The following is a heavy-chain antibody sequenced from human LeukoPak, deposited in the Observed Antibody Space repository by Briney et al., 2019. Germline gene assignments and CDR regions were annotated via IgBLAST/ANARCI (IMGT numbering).Heavy chain of an antibody. CDR2: ISYDGSNK. CDR3: AKDTSPYGSGWGLDY. V-gene: IGHV3-30*18. D-gene: IGHD6-19*01. CDR1: GFTFSSYG. Sequence: GRSLRLSCAASGFTFSSYGMHWVRQAPGKGLEWVAVISYDGSNKYYADSVKGRFTISRDNSKNTLYLQMNSLRAEDTAVYYCAKDTSPYGSGWGLDYWGQGTLVTVSS. J-gene: IGHJ4*02.